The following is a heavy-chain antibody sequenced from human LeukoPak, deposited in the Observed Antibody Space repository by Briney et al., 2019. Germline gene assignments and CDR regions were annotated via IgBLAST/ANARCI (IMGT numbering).Heavy chain of an antibody. CDR1: GYTFTGYY. CDR3: ARDFGVVHNVVQH. J-gene: IGHJ1*01. V-gene: IGHV1-2*02. D-gene: IGHD3-3*01. Sequence: GASVKVSCKASGYTFTGYYMHWVRQAPGQGLEWMGWINPNSGGTNYAQKFQGRVTMTRDTSISTAYMELSSLRSEDTAVYFCARDFGVVHNVVQHWGQGTLVTVSS. CDR2: INPNSGGT.